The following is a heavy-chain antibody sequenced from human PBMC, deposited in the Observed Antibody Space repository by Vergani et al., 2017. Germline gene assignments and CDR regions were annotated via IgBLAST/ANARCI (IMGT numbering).Heavy chain of an antibody. CDR3: AGDPTRRRGYYFDY. CDR1: GFTFSSYG. V-gene: IGHV3-33*01. J-gene: IGHJ4*02. CDR2: IWYDGSNK. Sequence: QVQLVESGGGVVQPGRSLRLSCAASGFTFSSYGMHWVRQAPGKGLEWVAVIWYDGSNKYYADSVKGRFTISRDNSKNTLYLQMNSLRAEDTAVYYCAGDPTRRRGYYFDYWGQGTLVTVSS.